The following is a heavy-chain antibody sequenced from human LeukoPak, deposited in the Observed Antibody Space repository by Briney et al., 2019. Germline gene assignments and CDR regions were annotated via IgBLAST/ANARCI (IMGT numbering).Heavy chain of an antibody. Sequence: PGGSLRLSCAASGFTFSSYVMNWVRQAPGKGLEWVSSISINGGSTYYADSVKGRFTISRANSKNTLYLQMNSLRAEDTAVYYCAREGYPGGFDYWGQGTLVTVSS. CDR2: ISINGGST. V-gene: IGHV3-23*01. CDR1: GFTFSSYV. CDR3: AREGYPGGFDY. J-gene: IGHJ4*02. D-gene: IGHD6-13*01.